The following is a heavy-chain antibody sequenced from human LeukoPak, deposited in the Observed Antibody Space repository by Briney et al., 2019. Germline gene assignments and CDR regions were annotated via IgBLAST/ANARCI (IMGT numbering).Heavy chain of an antibody. CDR1: GYTFTSYG. J-gene: IGHJ4*02. CDR2: INTNTGNP. CDR3: ARDVMDGRDGYNFDY. Sequence: ASVKVSCKASGYTFTSYGISWVRQAPGQGLEWMGWINTNTGNPTYAQGFTGRFVFSLDTPVSTAYLQISSLKAEDTAVYYCARDVMDGRDGYNFDYWGQGTLVTVSS. V-gene: IGHV7-4-1*02. D-gene: IGHD5-24*01.